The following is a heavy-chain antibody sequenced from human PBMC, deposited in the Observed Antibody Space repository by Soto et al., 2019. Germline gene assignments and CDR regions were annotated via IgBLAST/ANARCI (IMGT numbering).Heavy chain of an antibody. Sequence: GGSLRLSCAASGFTFSSYGMHWVRQAPGKGLEWVAVISYDGSNKYYADSVKGRSTISRDNSKNTLYLQMNSLRAEDTAVYYCAKGAHTAMVVYDFDYWGQGTSVTVSS. CDR3: AKGAHTAMVVYDFDY. CDR2: ISYDGSNK. J-gene: IGHJ4*02. V-gene: IGHV3-30*18. CDR1: GFTFSSYG. D-gene: IGHD5-18*01.